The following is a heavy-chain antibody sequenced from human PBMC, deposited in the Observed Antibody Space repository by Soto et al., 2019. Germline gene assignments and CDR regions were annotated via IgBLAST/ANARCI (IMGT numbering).Heavy chain of an antibody. Sequence: VGSLRLSCAASGFTFSTYWMSWVRQAPGKGLEWVANIKQDGSEKYYVDSVKGRFTISRDNTKKSLYLQMNSLRAEDTAVYYCASRYLEYCSSASCSAPYDFWGQGTLVTVSS. V-gene: IGHV3-7*05. CDR2: IKQDGSEK. J-gene: IGHJ4*02. CDR1: GFTFSTYW. D-gene: IGHD2-2*01. CDR3: ASRYLEYCSSASCSAPYDF.